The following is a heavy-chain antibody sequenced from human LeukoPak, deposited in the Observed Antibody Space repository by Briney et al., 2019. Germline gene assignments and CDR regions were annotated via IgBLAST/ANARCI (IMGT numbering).Heavy chain of an antibody. CDR3: ARWPLGYCSGGSCYADGFDY. Sequence: PGGSLRLSCAASGFTFSDYYMSWIRQAPGKGLEWVSYISSSGSTIYYADSVKGRFTISRDNAKNSLYLQMNSLRAEDTAVYYCARWPLGYCSGGSCYADGFDYWGQGTLVTVSS. CDR2: ISSSGSTI. V-gene: IGHV3-11*01. D-gene: IGHD2-15*01. CDR1: GFTFSDYY. J-gene: IGHJ4*02.